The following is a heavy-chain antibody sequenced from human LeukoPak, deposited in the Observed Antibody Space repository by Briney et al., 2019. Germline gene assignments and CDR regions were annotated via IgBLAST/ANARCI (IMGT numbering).Heavy chain of an antibody. D-gene: IGHD6-13*01. V-gene: IGHV3-30*18. Sequence: GGSLRLSCAASGFTFSSYGMHWVRQAPGKGLEWVAVISYDGSNKYYADSVKGRFTISRDNSKNTLYLQMNSLRAEDTAVYYCAKVPQQLVFGYWGQGTLVTVSS. CDR2: ISYDGSNK. CDR1: GFTFSSYG. J-gene: IGHJ4*02. CDR3: AKVPQQLVFGY.